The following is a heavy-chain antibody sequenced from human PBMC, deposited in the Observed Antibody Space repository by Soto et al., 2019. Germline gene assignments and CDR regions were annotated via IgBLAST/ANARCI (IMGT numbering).Heavy chain of an antibody. CDR1: GGPIGSFY. J-gene: IGHJ4*02. CDR2: IYYSGIT. CDR3: ARDVGTPEDRYESDY. D-gene: IGHD2-21*02. Sequence: QVQLQESGPGLVKPSETLSLTCTVSGGPIGSFYWSWIRQPPGKGLEWIGNIYYSGITNYNPSLKNRVSISVYTSKNQFSMKLRSVTAADTAVYYCARDVGTPEDRYESDYWGQGTLVTVSS. V-gene: IGHV4-59*01.